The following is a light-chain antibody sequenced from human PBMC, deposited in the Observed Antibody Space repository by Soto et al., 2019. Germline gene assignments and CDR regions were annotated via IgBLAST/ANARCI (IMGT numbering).Light chain of an antibody. CDR1: SSDVGGYNY. V-gene: IGLV2-14*01. CDR3: SSYTSTRIWV. CDR2: EVS. J-gene: IGLJ3*02. Sequence: QSALTQPASVSGSPGQSITISCTGTSSDVGGYNYVSWFQQHPGKVPKLMIYEVSYRPPGISNRFSGSKSDNTASLTISGLQADDEADYYCSSYTSTRIWVFGGGTKVTVL.